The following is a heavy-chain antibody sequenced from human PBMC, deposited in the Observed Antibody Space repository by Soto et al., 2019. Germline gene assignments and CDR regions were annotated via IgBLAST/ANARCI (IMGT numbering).Heavy chain of an antibody. CDR3: GRDLLNPNTGLP. Sequence: QVQLVQSGAEVKKPGSSVKVSCKASGGTFSSYAISWVRQAPGPGLEWMGGIIPIFGTANYAQKLQGRVTITEDETTSTAYMELSSLRSEDTAVYYGGRDLLNPNTGLPWGQGTLVTVSS. V-gene: IGHV1-69*01. J-gene: IGHJ5*02. CDR1: GGTFSSYA. CDR2: IIPIFGTA.